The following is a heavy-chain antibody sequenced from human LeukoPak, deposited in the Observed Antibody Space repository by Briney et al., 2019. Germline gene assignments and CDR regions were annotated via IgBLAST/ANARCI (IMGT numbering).Heavy chain of an antibody. CDR1: GGSISSGDYY. Sequence: PSETLSLTCTVAGGSISSGDYYWSWIRQPPGNGLEWIGYIYYSGSTYYNPSLKSRVTISVDTSKNQFSLKLSSVTAADTAVYYCARDRLPNDAFDIWGQGTMVTVSS. CDR2: IYYSGST. V-gene: IGHV4-30-4*08. CDR3: ARDRLPNDAFDI. D-gene: IGHD6-25*01. J-gene: IGHJ3*02.